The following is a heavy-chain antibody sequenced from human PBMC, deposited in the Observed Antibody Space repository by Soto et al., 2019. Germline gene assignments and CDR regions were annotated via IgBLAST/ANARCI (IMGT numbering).Heavy chain of an antibody. CDR1: GFTFSSYS. D-gene: IGHD2-15*01. V-gene: IGHV3-21*01. Sequence: PGGSLRLSCAASGFTFSSYSMNWVRQAPGKGLEWVSSISSSSYIYYADSVKGRFTISRDNAKNSLYLQMNSLRAEDTAVYYCAGRRLGSPAPADWGQGTLVTVSS. CDR3: AGRRLGSPAPAD. J-gene: IGHJ4*02. CDR2: ISSSSYI.